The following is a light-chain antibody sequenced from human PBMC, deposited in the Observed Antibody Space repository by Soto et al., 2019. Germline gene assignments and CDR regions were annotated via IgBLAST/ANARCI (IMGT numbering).Light chain of an antibody. V-gene: IGKV3-15*01. CDR3: QHFNSWPLL. J-gene: IGKJ1*01. CDR2: GAS. Sequence: EIVMTQSPAMLSVSPGERATLYCRASQNVNNRLAWYQQKAGQPPRLLIYGASTRATGIPARFSGSGSGTEFTLTISSLQSEDFAVYYCQHFNSWPLLFGQGTKV. CDR1: QNVNNR.